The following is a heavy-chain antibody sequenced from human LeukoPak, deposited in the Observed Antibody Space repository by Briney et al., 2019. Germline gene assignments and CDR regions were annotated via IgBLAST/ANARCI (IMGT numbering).Heavy chain of an antibody. CDR1: GGSFSGYY. CDR3: ARGAYYYDSSGFAHWFDP. CDR2: IYYSGST. V-gene: IGHV4-59*01. D-gene: IGHD3-22*01. Sequence: SETLSLTCAVYGGSFSGYYWSWIRQPPGKGLEWIGYIYYSGSTNYNPSLKSRVTISVDTSKNQFSLKLSSVTAADTAVYYCARGAYYYDSSGFAHWFDPWGQGTLVTVSS. J-gene: IGHJ5*02.